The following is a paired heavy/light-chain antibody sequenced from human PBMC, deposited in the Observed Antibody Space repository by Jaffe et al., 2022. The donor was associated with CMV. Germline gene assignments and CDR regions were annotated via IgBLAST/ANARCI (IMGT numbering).Light chain of an antibody. CDR2: ATS. J-gene: IGKJ2*01. V-gene: IGKV1-39*01. Sequence: DIQMTQSPSSLSASVGDRVTITCRASQIISNYLNWYQQKPGKAPKLLIYATSNLESGVPSRFSGSGSGTDFTLTISSLQPEDFAIYYCQQTYTTPYTFGQGAKLEI. CDR1: QIISNY. CDR3: QQTYTTPYT.
Heavy chain of an antibody. V-gene: IGHV4-39*01. CDR2: IYYYGGT. Sequence: QLQLQESGPGLVKPSETLSLTCTVSGGSISSGSYYWGWIRQPPGKGLEWIGTIYYYGGTYYNPSLKSRVTISVDTSRNQFSLKLTSVTAADTAVYYCARQRRGGGPREFDYWGRGTLVTVSS. CDR1: GGSISSGSYY. J-gene: IGHJ4*02. D-gene: IGHD2-15*01. CDR3: ARQRRGGGPREFDY.